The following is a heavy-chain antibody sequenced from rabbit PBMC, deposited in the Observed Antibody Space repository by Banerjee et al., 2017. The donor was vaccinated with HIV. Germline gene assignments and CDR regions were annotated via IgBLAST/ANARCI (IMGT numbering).Heavy chain of an antibody. CDR3: ARDLDGVIGWNFGW. CDR2: IYAGDGNT. D-gene: IGHD4-1*01. CDR1: GFSLFMYW. V-gene: IGHV1S40*01. J-gene: IGHJ3*01. Sequence: QSLEESGGGLVKPGGTLTLTCKASGFSLFMYWMCWVRQAPGKGPEWIACIYAGDGNTDYANWVNGRFTISKSSSTTVTLQMTSLTAADTATYFCARDLDGVIGWNFGWWGQGTLVTVS.